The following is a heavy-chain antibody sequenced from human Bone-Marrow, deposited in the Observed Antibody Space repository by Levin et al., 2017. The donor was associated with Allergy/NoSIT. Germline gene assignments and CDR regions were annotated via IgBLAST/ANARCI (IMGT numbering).Heavy chain of an antibody. J-gene: IGHJ6*02. CDR2: IYYSGST. CDR3: ARGYRGYHRGGMDV. D-gene: IGHD3-22*01. V-gene: IGHV4-39*07. Sequence: SETLSLTCTVSGGSISSSSYYWGWIRQPPGTGLEWIGSIYYSGSTYYNPSLKSRVTISVDTSKNPFSRKLSSVTAADTAVYYCARGYRGYHRGGMDVWGQGTTVTVSS. CDR1: GGSISSSSYY.